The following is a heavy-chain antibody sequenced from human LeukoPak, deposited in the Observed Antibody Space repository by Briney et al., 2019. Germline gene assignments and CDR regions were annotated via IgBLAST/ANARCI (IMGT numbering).Heavy chain of an antibody. Sequence: SETLSLTCAVSGYSISSGYYWGWIRQPPGKGLEWIGSIYHSGSTYYNPSLKSRVTISVDTSKNQFSLKLSSVTGADTAVYYCARDRGNLRRDYFDYWGQGTLVTVSS. D-gene: IGHD3-10*01. CDR1: GYSISSGYY. CDR3: ARDRGNLRRDYFDY. CDR2: IYHSGST. J-gene: IGHJ4*02. V-gene: IGHV4-38-2*02.